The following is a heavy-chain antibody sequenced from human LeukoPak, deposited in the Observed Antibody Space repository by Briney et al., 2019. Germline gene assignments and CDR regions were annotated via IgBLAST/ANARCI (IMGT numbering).Heavy chain of an antibody. CDR1: GFTFSNYG. V-gene: IGHV3-30*02. D-gene: IGHD5-12*01. J-gene: IGHJ4*02. CDR3: ARGPSGYHNT. CDR2: IRYDGSNK. Sequence: GGSLRLSCAASGFTFSNYGMHWVRQAPGKGLEWVTFIRYDGSNKYYADSVKGRFTISRDNSKNTLYLQMNSLRAEDTAVYYCARGPSGYHNTGGQGTLVTVSS.